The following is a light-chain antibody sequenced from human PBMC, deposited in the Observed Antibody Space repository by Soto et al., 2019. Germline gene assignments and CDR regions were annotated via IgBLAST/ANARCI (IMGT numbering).Light chain of an antibody. V-gene: IGLV1-40*01. Sequence: QSVLTQPPSVSGAPGQRVTISCTGSSSNIGAGYDVYWYQQLPGTAPKLLIYGNSTRPSGVPDRFSGSKSVTSASLAITGLQDEDEADYYCQSYDSSLSGVVFGGGTKLTVL. CDR3: QSYDSSLSGVV. CDR2: GNS. CDR1: SSNIGAGYD. J-gene: IGLJ2*01.